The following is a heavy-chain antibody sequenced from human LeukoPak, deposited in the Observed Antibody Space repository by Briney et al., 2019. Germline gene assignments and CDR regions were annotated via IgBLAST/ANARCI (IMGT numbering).Heavy chain of an antibody. CDR1: GGTFSSYA. Sequence: SVKVSCEASGGTFSSYAISWVRQAPGQGLEWMGGIIPIFGTANYAQKFQGRVTITADESTSTAYMELSSMRSEDTAVYYCARDIAGGLDYWGQGTLVTVSS. CDR2: IIPIFGTA. D-gene: IGHD3-16*01. V-gene: IGHV1-69*13. J-gene: IGHJ4*02. CDR3: ARDIAGGLDY.